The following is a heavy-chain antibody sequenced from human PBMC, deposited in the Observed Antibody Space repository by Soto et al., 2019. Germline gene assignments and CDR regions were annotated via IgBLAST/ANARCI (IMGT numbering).Heavy chain of an antibody. CDR3: TRYSSSSLTLDY. CDR2: INSDGSST. CDR1: GFTFSSYW. J-gene: IGHJ4*02. Sequence: EVQLVESGGGLVQPGGSLRLSCAASGFTFSSYWRHWVRQAPGKGLVWVSRINSDGSSTSYADSVKGRFTISRDNAKNTLYLQMNSLRAEDTAVYYCTRYSSSSLTLDYWGQGTLVTVSS. D-gene: IGHD6-6*01. V-gene: IGHV3-74*01.